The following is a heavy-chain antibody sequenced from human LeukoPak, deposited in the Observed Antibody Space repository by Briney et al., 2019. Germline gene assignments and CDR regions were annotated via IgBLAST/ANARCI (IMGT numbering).Heavy chain of an antibody. J-gene: IGHJ5*02. CDR1: GGSFSGYY. D-gene: IGHD6-13*01. CDR2: INHSGST. V-gene: IGHV4-34*01. Sequence: SETLSLTCAVYGGSFSGYYWSWIRQPPGKGLEWIGEINHSGSTNYNPSLKSRVTISVDTSKNQFSLKLSSVTAADTAVYCCARGGELLSLAAVGLYNWFDPWGQGTLVTVSS. CDR3: ARGGELLSLAAVGLYNWFDP.